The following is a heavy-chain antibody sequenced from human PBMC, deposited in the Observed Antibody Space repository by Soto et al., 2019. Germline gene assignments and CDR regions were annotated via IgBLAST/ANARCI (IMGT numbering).Heavy chain of an antibody. V-gene: IGHV4-59*01. Sequence: SETLSLTCTVSGGSISSYYWSWIRQPPGKGLEWIGYIYYSGSTNYNPSLKSRVTISVDTPKNQFSLNLSSVTAADTAVYYCERSRSEWGGSYTDYYYYGMHVWGQGTTVTVSS. CDR2: IYYSGST. D-gene: IGHD1-26*01. CDR3: ERSRSEWGGSYTDYYYYGMHV. J-gene: IGHJ6*01. CDR1: GGSISSYY.